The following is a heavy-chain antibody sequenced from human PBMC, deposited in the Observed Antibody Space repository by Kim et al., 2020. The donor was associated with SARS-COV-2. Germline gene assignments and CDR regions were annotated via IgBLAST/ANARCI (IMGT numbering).Heavy chain of an antibody. CDR1: GGTFSSYA. D-gene: IGHD5-12*01. CDR2: IIPIFGTA. CDR3: ARELGEVASDYYYYGMDV. Sequence: SVKVSCKASGGTFSSYAISWVRQAPGQGLEWMGGIIPIFGTANYAQKFQGRVTITADESTSTAYMELSSLRSEDTAVYYCARELGEVASDYYYYGMDVWTKGPRSPSP. V-gene: IGHV1-69*13. J-gene: IGHJ6*02.